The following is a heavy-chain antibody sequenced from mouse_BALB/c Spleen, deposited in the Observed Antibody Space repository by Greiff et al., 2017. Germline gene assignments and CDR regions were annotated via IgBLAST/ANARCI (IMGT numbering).Heavy chain of an antibody. Sequence: EVQRVESGPGLVKPSQSLSLTCTVTGYSITSDYAWNWIRQFPGNKLEWMGYISYSGSTSYNPSLKSRISITRDTSKNQFFLQLNSVTTEDTATYYCASPLLRLWYFDVWGAGTTVTVSS. CDR3: ASPLLRLWYFDV. V-gene: IGHV3-2*02. CDR1: GYSITSDYA. D-gene: IGHD1-2*01. J-gene: IGHJ1*01. CDR2: ISYSGST.